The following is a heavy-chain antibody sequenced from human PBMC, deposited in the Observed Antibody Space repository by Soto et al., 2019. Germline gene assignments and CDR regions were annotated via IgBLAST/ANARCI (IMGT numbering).Heavy chain of an antibody. CDR2: MSGSGSST. D-gene: IGHD5-18*01. Sequence: GSLRLSCAASGFTFSTYAMSWVRQAPGKGLEWVAAMSGSGSSTYYADSVKGRFTISRDNFKNTLYLQMKSLRAEDTAVYYCAKRPPEGQLWSHYFDFWGQGTLVTVSS. V-gene: IGHV3-23*01. CDR1: GFTFSTYA. J-gene: IGHJ4*02. CDR3: AKRPPEGQLWSHYFDF.